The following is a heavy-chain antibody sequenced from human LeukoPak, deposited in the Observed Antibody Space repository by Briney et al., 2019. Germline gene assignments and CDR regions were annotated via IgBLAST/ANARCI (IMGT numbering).Heavy chain of an antibody. V-gene: IGHV3-33*06. CDR3: AKDWGYTTMVSYYFDY. CDR2: IWYDGNNK. D-gene: IGHD5-18*01. J-gene: IGHJ4*02. CDR1: GFTFSGYG. Sequence: GRSLRLSCAASGFTFSGYGMHWVRQAPDKGLEWVAVIWYDGNNKYYAESVKGRFTISRDNSKNTLYLQMNSLRAEDTAVYYCAKDWGYTTMVSYYFDYWGQGALVTVPS.